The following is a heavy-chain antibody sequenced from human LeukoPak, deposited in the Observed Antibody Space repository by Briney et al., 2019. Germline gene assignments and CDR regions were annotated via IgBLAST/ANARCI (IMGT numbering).Heavy chain of an antibody. V-gene: IGHV1-2*02. Sequence: ASVKVSCKASGYTFSNYGISWVRQAPGQGLEWMGWINPNSGGTNYARKFQGRVTMTRDTSISTAYMELSRLRSDDTAMYYCARSSGWKYNIDYWGQGTLVTVSS. CDR1: GYTFSNYG. CDR2: INPNSGGT. D-gene: IGHD6-19*01. CDR3: ARSSGWKYNIDY. J-gene: IGHJ4*02.